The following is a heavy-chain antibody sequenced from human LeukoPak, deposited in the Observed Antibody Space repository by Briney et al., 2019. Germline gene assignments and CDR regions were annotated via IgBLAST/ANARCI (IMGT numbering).Heavy chain of an antibody. D-gene: IGHD2-2*01. CDR2: ISSSGSTI. J-gene: IGHJ4*02. CDR3: ASGFVDCSTLEATADY. CDR1: GFTFSDYY. Sequence: GGSLRLSCAASGFTFSDYYMSWIRQAPGKGLEWVSYISSSGSTIYYADSVKGRFTISRDNAKNSLYLQMNSLRAEDTAVYYCASGFVDCSTLEATADYWGQGTLVTVSS. V-gene: IGHV3-11*04.